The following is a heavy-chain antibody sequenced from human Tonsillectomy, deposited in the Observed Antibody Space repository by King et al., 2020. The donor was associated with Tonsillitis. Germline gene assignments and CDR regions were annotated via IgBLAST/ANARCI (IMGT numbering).Heavy chain of an antibody. CDR2: LGTAGDT. CDR1: GFTFSSYD. CDR3: ARVAHYGDSNFFDY. V-gene: IGHV3-13*01. Sequence: VQLVESGGGLVQPGGSLRLSCAASGFTFSSYDMHWVRQGTGKSLEWGSGLGTAGDTYFPGSVKGRFTISRENAKNSLYLQMSSLRAEDTAVYYCARVAHYGDSNFFDYWGQGTLVTVSS. J-gene: IGHJ4*02. D-gene: IGHD4-17*01.